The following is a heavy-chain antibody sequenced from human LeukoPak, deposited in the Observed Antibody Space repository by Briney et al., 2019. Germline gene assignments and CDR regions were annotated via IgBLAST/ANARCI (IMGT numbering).Heavy chain of an antibody. CDR2: ISSSSDTI. CDR1: GFTFGPYT. D-gene: IGHD6-19*01. V-gene: IGHV3-48*04. CDR3: ARDQGGWYFDY. J-gene: IGHJ4*02. Sequence: GGSLRLSCAASGFTFGPYTMNWVRQAPGKGLEWVSYISSSSDTIYYADSVKGRFTISRDNAKNSLYLQMNSLRAEDTAVYYCARDQGGWYFDYWGQGTLVTVSS.